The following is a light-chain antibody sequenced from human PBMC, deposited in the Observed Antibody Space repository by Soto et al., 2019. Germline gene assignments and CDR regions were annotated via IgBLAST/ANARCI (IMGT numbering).Light chain of an antibody. V-gene: IGLV2-14*01. Sequence: QSALTQPASVSGSPGQSITISCTGTSSDVGGYNYVSWYQQHPGKAPKLMIYDVNTRPSGVSNRFSGSKSGNTASLTISWLQAEDEADYYCSSYTSSISFGGGTKVTVL. CDR3: SSYTSSIS. J-gene: IGLJ2*01. CDR1: SSDVGGYNY. CDR2: DVN.